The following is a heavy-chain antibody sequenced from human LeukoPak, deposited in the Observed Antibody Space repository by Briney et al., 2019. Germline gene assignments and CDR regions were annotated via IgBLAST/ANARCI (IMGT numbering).Heavy chain of an antibody. V-gene: IGHV1-18*01. CDR3: VSERQVGPGVMFSF. CDR1: GYTFISYG. J-gene: IGHJ4*02. Sequence: ASVKVSCRASGYTFISYGLSWVRQAPGQGLEWMGWISAYNGNTDYAQKLQGRVTMTTDTSTRTAYMELKSLRSDDTAVYYCVSERQVGPGVMFSFWGQGTLVTVSS. D-gene: IGHD3-16*01. CDR2: ISAYNGNT.